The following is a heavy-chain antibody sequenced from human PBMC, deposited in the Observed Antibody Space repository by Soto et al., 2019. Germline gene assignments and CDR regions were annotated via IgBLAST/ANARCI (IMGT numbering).Heavy chain of an antibody. V-gene: IGHV1-69*06. CDR3: PRGVWNYDPAHTDNWYGP. D-gene: IGHD1-7*01. Sequence: SAKVSCKASGGTFCTYASSWVRHAPAQGLEWMEGILPTSASSNYAQKFQGRVSITANKSTSTDDMELSSLRSEDTAVYYCPRGVWNYDPAHTDNWYGPWGEGTLVTVSS. CDR2: ILPTSASS. J-gene: IGHJ5*02. CDR1: GGTFCTYA.